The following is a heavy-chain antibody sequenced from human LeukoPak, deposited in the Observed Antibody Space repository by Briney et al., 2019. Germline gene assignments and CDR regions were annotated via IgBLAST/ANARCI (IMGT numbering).Heavy chain of an antibody. V-gene: IGHV4-59*11. CDR2: IYYSGST. D-gene: IGHD3-3*01. Sequence: SETLSLTCTVSGGSISSHYWSWIRQPPGKGLEWIGYIYYSGSTNYNPSLKSRVTISVDTSKNQVSLKLSSVTAADTAVYYCAGSSFWSGLYPMDVWGKGTTVTVSS. CDR1: GGSISSHY. CDR3: AGSSFWSGLYPMDV. J-gene: IGHJ6*04.